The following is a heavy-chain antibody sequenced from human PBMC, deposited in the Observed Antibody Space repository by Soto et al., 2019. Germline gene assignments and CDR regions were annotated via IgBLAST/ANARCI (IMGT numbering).Heavy chain of an antibody. V-gene: IGHV3-53*04. CDR2: IYSGGST. J-gene: IGHJ4*02. D-gene: IGHD4-17*01. CDR3: ARTFNNQWGYGSFDY. CDR1: GFTVSSNY. Sequence: GGSLRLSCAASGFTVSSNYMSWVRQAPGKGLEWVSVIYSGGSTYYADSVKGRFTISRHNSKNTLYLQMNSLRAEDTAVYYCARTFNNQWGYGSFDYWGQGTLVTVSS.